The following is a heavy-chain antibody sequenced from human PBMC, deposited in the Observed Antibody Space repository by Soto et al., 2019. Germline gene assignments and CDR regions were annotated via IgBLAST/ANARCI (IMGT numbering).Heavy chain of an antibody. V-gene: IGHV3-23*01. J-gene: IGHJ6*02. Sequence: PGGSLRLSCTASGFTFSNYAFTWVRQAPGKGLEWVSTVSVSGHDTYYADSVKGRFTISRDNSRDTLYLEMNSLRAEDTALYYCAKFQVEGYHNYCRMDVWGQGTTVTVSS. CDR1: GFTFSNYA. CDR2: VSVSGHDT. CDR3: AKFQVEGYHNYCRMDV.